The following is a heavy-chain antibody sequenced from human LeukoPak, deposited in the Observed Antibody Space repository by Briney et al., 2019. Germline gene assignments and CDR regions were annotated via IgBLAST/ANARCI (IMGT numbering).Heavy chain of an antibody. Sequence: PGGSLRLSRVASGFIFSNYGMNWVRQAPGKGLEWVSGITGHGKNTYYADSVKGRFTISRDNSRNTVYLQMNSLRVEDTAVYYCANDLGWIQLNLGRGQGTLVTVSS. CDR1: GFIFSNYG. D-gene: IGHD5-18*01. CDR3: ANDLGWIQLNLG. V-gene: IGHV3-23*01. CDR2: ITGHGKNT. J-gene: IGHJ4*02.